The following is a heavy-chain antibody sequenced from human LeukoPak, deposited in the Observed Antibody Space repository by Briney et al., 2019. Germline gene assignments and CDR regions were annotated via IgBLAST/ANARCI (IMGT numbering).Heavy chain of an antibody. J-gene: IGHJ5*02. CDR3: AGDLPFSGALLFDP. CDR1: GYTFTGYY. D-gene: IGHD1-26*01. Sequence: ASVKVSCKASGYTFTGYYMHWVRQAPGQGPEWMGWINPNSGGTNYAQKFQGRVTMTRDTSISTAYMELSRLGSDDTAVYYCAGDLPFSGALLFDPWGQGTLVTVSS. CDR2: INPNSGGT. V-gene: IGHV1-2*02.